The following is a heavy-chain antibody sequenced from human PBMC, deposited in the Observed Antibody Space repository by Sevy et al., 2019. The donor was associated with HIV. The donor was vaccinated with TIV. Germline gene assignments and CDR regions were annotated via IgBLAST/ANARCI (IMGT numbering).Heavy chain of an antibody. CDR1: GFTFSSYW. D-gene: IGHD2-2*01. CDR3: ARDCSSSTCLWGLDV. J-gene: IGHJ6*02. CDR2: IKKDGSES. V-gene: IGHV3-7*03. Sequence: GGSLRLSCGGSGFTFSSYWMSWVRQAPGKGLEWVANIKKDGSESYYVDSVKGRFTISRDNAKKSLYLQMNSLRTEDTAGYYCARDCSSSTCLWGLDVWGQGTTVTVSS.